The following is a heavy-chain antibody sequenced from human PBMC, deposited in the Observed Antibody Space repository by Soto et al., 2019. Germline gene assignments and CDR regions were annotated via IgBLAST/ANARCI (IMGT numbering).Heavy chain of an antibody. J-gene: IGHJ5*02. Sequence: SETLSLTCTVSGGSISSYYWSWIRQPPGKGLEWIGYIYYSGSTNYNPSLKSRVTISVDTSKNQFSLKLSSVTAADTAVYYCAARGIAAGWFDPWGQGTLVTVSS. CDR1: GGSISSYY. D-gene: IGHD6-13*01. CDR2: IYYSGST. CDR3: AARGIAAGWFDP. V-gene: IGHV4-59*01.